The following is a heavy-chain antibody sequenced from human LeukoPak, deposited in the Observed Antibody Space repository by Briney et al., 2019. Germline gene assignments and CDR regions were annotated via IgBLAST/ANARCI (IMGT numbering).Heavy chain of an antibody. CDR2: IKPDGSEE. CDR3: TRVMGRAAADY. V-gene: IGHV3-7*01. Sequence: GGSLRLSCAAPGFTFSTYWMYWVRQAPGKGLEWVANIKPDGSEEYYMGSVQGRFTISRDNAKNSLYLQMNSLRVEDTAVYWCTRVMGRAAADYWSQGTLVTVSS. CDR1: GFTFSTYW. D-gene: IGHD1-26*01. J-gene: IGHJ4*02.